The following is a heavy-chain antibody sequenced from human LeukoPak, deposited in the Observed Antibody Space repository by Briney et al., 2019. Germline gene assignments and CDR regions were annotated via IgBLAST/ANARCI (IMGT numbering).Heavy chain of an antibody. J-gene: IGHJ4*02. CDR2: INHSGST. D-gene: IGHD3-16*01. V-gene: IGHV4-34*01. CDR1: GGSFSGYY. CDR3: AREIIFGGEPKDY. Sequence: SETLSLTCAVYGGSFSGYYWSWISQPPGKGLEWIGEINHSGSTNYNPSLKSRVTISVDTSKNQFSLKLSSVTAADTAVYYCAREIIFGGEPKDYWGQGTLVTVSS.